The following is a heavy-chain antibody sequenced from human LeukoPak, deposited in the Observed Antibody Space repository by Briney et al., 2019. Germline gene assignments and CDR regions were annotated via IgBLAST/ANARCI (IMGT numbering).Heavy chain of an antibody. J-gene: IGHJ4*02. D-gene: IGHD3-22*01. CDR1: GYTFTSYD. CDR3: ARVSGDYYDSSGYYYGAYYFDY. CDR2: MNPNSGNT. Sequence: GASVKVSCKASGYTFTSYDINWVRQATGQGLEWMGWMNPNSGNTGYAQKFQDRVTMTTDTSTSTAYMELRSLRSDDTAVYYCARVSGDYYDSSGYYYGAYYFDYWGQGTLVTVSS. V-gene: IGHV1-8*01.